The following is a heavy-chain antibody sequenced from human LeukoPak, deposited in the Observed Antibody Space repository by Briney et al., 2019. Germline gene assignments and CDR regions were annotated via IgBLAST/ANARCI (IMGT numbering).Heavy chain of an antibody. CDR1: GGSISSYY. CDR2: IYTSGST. V-gene: IGHV4-4*07. J-gene: IGHJ3*02. Sequence: PSETLSLTCTVSGGSISSYYWSWIRQPAGKGLEWIGRIYTSGSTNYNPSLKSRVTMSVDTSKNQFSLKLSSVTAADTAVYYCARPIQNCSGSYLAFDIWGQGTMVTVSS. CDR3: ARPIQNCSGSYLAFDI. D-gene: IGHD3-10*02.